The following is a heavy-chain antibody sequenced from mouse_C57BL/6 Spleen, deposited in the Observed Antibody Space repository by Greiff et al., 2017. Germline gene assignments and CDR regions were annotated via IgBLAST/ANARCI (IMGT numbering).Heavy chain of an antibody. CDR1: GYAFSSSW. Sequence: VQLQQSGPELVKPGASVKISCKASGYAFSSSWMNWVKQRPGKGLEWIGRIYPGDGDTNYNGKFKGKATLTADKSSSTAYMQLSSLTSEDSAVYFCARGSMYYFDDWGQGTTLTVSS. CDR2: IYPGDGDT. CDR3: ARGSMYYFDD. J-gene: IGHJ2*01. V-gene: IGHV1-82*01. D-gene: IGHD2-10*02.